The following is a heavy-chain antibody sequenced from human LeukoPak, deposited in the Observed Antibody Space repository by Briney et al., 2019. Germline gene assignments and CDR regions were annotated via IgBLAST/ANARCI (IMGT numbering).Heavy chain of an antibody. CDR2: IYYSGST. V-gene: IGHV4-39*07. CDR3: ARVNAVVWFGELYVSNYFDY. J-gene: IGHJ4*02. Sequence: SETLSLTCTVSGGSISSSSYYWGWIRQPPGKGLEWIGSIYYSGSTYYNPSLKSRVTISVDTSKNQFSLKLSSVTAADTAVYYCARVNAVVWFGELYVSNYFDYWGQGTLVTVSS. D-gene: IGHD3-10*01. CDR1: GGSISSSSYY.